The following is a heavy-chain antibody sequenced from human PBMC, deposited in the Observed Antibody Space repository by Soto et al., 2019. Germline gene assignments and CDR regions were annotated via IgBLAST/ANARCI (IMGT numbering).Heavy chain of an antibody. CDR3: AAQYCGGDFYSSPSYYYGMDV. CDR1: GGTFSSYA. Sequence: SVKVSCKASGGTFSSYAISWVRQAPGQGHEWMGGIIPIFGTANYAQKFQGRVTITADESTSTAYMELSSLRSEDTAVYYCAAQYCGGDFYSSPSYYYGMDVWGQGTTVTVSS. D-gene: IGHD2-21*02. V-gene: IGHV1-69*13. J-gene: IGHJ6*02. CDR2: IIPIFGTA.